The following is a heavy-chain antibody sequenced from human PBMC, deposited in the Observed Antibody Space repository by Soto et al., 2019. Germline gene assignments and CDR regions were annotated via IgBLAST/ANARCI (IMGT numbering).Heavy chain of an antibody. J-gene: IGHJ4*02. CDR2: ISSSSSYI. CDR3: ANGEAYCGGDCHYYFDY. D-gene: IGHD2-21*02. V-gene: IGHV3-21*01. CDR1: GFTFSSYS. Sequence: EVQLVESGGGLVKPGGSLRLSCAASGFTFSSYSMNWVRQAPGKGLEWVSSISSSSSYIYYADSVKGRFTISRDNAKNSLYLQMNSLRAEDTAVYYCANGEAYCGGDCHYYFDYWCQGTLVTVSS.